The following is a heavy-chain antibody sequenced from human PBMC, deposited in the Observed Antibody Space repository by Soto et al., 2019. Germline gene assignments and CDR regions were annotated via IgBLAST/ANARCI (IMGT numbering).Heavy chain of an antibody. V-gene: IGHV5-51*01. CDR3: ASQSIAAAGLYYYYGMDV. Sequence: GESLKISCKGSGYSFTSYWIGWVRQMPGKGLEWMGIIYPGDSDTRYSPSFQGQVTISADKSISTAYLQWSSLKASDTAMYYCASQSIAAAGLYYYYGMDVWGQGTTVTVSS. D-gene: IGHD6-13*01. CDR2: IYPGDSDT. CDR1: GYSFTSYW. J-gene: IGHJ6*02.